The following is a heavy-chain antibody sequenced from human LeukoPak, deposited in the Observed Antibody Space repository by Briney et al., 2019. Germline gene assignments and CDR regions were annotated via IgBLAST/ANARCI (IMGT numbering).Heavy chain of an antibody. CDR1: GGSFSGYY. V-gene: IGHV4-34*01. Sequence: SETLSLTCAVYGGSFSGYYWSWIRQPPGKGLEWIGSIYHSGSTYYNPSLKSRVTISVDTSKNQFSLKLSSVTAADTAVYYCASLRKRGGAFDIWGQGTMVTVSS. J-gene: IGHJ3*02. CDR3: ASLRKRGGAFDI. CDR2: IYHSGST.